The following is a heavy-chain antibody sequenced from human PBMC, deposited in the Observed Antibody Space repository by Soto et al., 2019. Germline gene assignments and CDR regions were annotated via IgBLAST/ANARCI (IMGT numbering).Heavy chain of an antibody. D-gene: IGHD2-15*01. CDR3: ARDEAAATFDY. CDR2: IWYDGSNK. CDR1: GFTFSSYG. Sequence: QVQLVESGGSVVQPGRSLRLSCAASGFTFSSYGMHWVRQAPGKGLEWVAVIWYDGSNKYYADSVKGRFTISRDNSKNTLYLQMNSLRAEDTAVYYCARDEAAATFDYWGQGTLVTVSS. V-gene: IGHV3-33*01. J-gene: IGHJ4*02.